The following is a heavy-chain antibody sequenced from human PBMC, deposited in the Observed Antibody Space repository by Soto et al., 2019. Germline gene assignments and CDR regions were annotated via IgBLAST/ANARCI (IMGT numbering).Heavy chain of an antibody. D-gene: IGHD6-6*01. V-gene: IGHV4-59*01. J-gene: IGHJ4*02. Sequence: SETLSLTCTVSGGSISGYYWSWIRQPPGKGLEWIGYIYSNGNTNYSPSLKSRVTISVDTSKKQFSLKLNSVTAADTAVYYCARGQVPSTSSFDYWGQGTLVTVSS. CDR3: ARGQVPSTSSFDY. CDR2: IYSNGNT. CDR1: GGSISGYY.